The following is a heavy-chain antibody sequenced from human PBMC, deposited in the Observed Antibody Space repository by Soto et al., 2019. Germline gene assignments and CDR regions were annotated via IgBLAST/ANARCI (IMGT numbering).Heavy chain of an antibody. Sequence: SETLSLTCAVYGGSFSGYYWSWIRQPPGKGLEWIGEINHSGSTNYNPSLKSRVTISVDTSKNQFSLKLSSVTAADTAVYYCARAAYDFWSGYYSANNWFDPGGRGPLVPV. CDR3: ARAAYDFWSGYYSANNWFDP. J-gene: IGHJ5*02. CDR1: GGSFSGYY. D-gene: IGHD3-3*01. CDR2: INHSGST. V-gene: IGHV4-34*01.